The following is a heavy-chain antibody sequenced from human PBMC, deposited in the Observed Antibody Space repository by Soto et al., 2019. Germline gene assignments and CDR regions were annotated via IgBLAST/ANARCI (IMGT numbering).Heavy chain of an antibody. V-gene: IGHV6-1*01. CDR3: AREGGGFLEPEDYYYYYMDV. D-gene: IGHD1-1*01. J-gene: IGHJ6*03. Sequence: KQSQTLSLTCAISGDSVSSNSAAWNWIRQSPSRGLEWLGRTYYRSKWYNDYAVSVKSRITINPDTSKNQFSLQLNSVTPEDTAVYYCAREGGGFLEPEDYYYYYMDVWGKGTTVTVSS. CDR1: GDSVSSNSAA. CDR2: TYYRSKWYN.